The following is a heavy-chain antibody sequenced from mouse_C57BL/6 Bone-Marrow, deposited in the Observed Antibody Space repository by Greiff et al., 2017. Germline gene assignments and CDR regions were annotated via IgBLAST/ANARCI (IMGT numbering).Heavy chain of an antibody. V-gene: IGHV1-81*01. CDR1: GYTFTSYG. CDR2: IYPRSGNT. D-gene: IGHD1-1*01. J-gene: IGHJ1*03. Sequence: VQLQQSGAELARPGASVKLSCKASGYTFTSYGISWVKQRTGQGLEWIGKIYPRSGNTYYNEKFKGKATLTADKSSSTAYMELRCLTSEDSAFYFCARDYYGSDWYFDVWGTGTTVTVSS. CDR3: ARDYYGSDWYFDV.